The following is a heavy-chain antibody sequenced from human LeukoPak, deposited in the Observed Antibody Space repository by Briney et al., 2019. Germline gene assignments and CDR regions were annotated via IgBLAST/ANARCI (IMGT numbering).Heavy chain of an antibody. CDR3: ARDLGTAAAGPYYYYYYGMDV. D-gene: IGHD6-13*01. Sequence: SETLSLTCTVSGGSISSYYWSWIRQPLGKGLEWIGYIYYSGSTNYNPSLKSRVTISVDTSKNQFSLKLSSVTAADTAVYYCARDLGTAAAGPYYYYYYGMDVWGPGTTVTVS. V-gene: IGHV4-59*01. CDR2: IYYSGST. CDR1: GGSISSYY. J-gene: IGHJ6*02.